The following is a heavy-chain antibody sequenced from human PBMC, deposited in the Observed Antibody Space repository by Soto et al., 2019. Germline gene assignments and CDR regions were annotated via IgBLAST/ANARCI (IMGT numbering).Heavy chain of an antibody. D-gene: IGHD2-21*02. V-gene: IGHV4-59*01. CDR1: GGSISSYY. CDR2: IYYSGST. J-gene: IGHJ5*02. CDR3: ATLPPRIFVVVSPIPS. Sequence: SETLSLTCTVSGGSISSYYWSWIRQPPGKGLEWIGYIYYSGSTNYNPSLKSRVTISVDTSKNQFSLKLSSVTAADTAVYYCATLPPRIFVVVSPIPSWSQGTPVTVSS.